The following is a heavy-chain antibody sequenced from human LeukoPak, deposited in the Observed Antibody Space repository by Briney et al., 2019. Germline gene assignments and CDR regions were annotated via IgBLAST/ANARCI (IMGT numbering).Heavy chain of an antibody. D-gene: IGHD3-16*01. CDR1: GGTFSSYA. Sequence: SLKFSCKASGGTFSSYAISWVRQAPGQGLEWMGRIIPIFGIANYAQKFQGRVTITADKSTSTAYMELCSLRSEDTAVYYCARDESLGEPVYWGQGTLVTVSS. V-gene: IGHV1-69*04. J-gene: IGHJ4*02. CDR2: IIPIFGIA. CDR3: ARDESLGEPVY.